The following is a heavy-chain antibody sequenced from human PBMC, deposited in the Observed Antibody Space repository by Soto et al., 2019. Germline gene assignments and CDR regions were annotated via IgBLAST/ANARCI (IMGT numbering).Heavy chain of an antibody. D-gene: IGHD1-1*01. CDR1: GFSLISDRVA. CDR3: ARRRYNNAYYFDS. Sequence: QITLKESGPTLVKATQTLTLTCTFSGFSLISDRVAVGWIRQPPGKALEWLALTFWDDEKRYSPSLTSTLTITKDTSRNQVILTMTNMHPVDTATYYCARRRYNNAYYFDSWGQGILVTVSS. J-gene: IGHJ4*02. V-gene: IGHV2-5*02. CDR2: TFWDDEK.